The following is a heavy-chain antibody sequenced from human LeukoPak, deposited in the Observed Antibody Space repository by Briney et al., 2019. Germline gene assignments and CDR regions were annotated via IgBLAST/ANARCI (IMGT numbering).Heavy chain of an antibody. CDR3: ARVHGSGEGAFDI. J-gene: IGHJ3*02. D-gene: IGHD3-10*01. V-gene: IGHV4-38-2*02. CDR2: IYHSGST. CDR1: GYSISSGYY. Sequence: PSETLSLTCTVSGYSISSGYYWGWIRQPPGKGLEWIGSIYHSGSTYYNPSLKSRVTISVDTSKNQFSLKLSSVTAADTAVYYCARVHGSGEGAFDIWGQGTMVTVSS.